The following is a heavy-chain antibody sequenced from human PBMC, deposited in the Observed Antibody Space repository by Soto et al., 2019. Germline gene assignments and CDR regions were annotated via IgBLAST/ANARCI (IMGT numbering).Heavy chain of an antibody. CDR1: GGSISSGGYY. CDR3: ARQASGYYYGWFDP. Sequence: SETLSLTCTVSGGSISSGGYYWSWIRQHPGEGLEWIGYIFYSGGTFYTPSLKSRVTMSVGTSNNQFSLKLSSVTAADTAVYYCARQASGYYYGWFDPWGQGTLVTVSS. CDR2: IFYSGGT. V-gene: IGHV4-39*01. J-gene: IGHJ5*02. D-gene: IGHD3-22*01.